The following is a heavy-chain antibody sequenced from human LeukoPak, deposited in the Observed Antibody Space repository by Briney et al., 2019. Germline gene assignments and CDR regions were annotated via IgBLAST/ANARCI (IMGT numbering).Heavy chain of an antibody. CDR2: FFHSGST. Sequence: SETLSLTCTVSGGSISSGGYYWSWIRQPPGKGLEWIGYFFHSGSTYYNPSLKSRVTISVDRSKNQFSVKLSSVTVADTAVYYCARDPGYSGSYLAFDIWGQGTMVTVSS. V-gene: IGHV4-30-2*01. D-gene: IGHD1-26*01. CDR1: GGSISSGGYY. CDR3: ARDPGYSGSYLAFDI. J-gene: IGHJ3*02.